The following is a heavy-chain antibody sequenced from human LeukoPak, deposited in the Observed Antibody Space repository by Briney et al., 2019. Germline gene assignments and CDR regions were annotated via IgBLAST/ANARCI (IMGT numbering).Heavy chain of an antibody. CDR1: GGSITTYY. CDR2: MYSGST. Sequence: PSETLSLTCTVSGGSITTYYWSWIRQPAGKGLEWIGRMYSGSTNYSPSLKSRVTMSVDTSKNQSYLKLTSVTAADTAVYYCARSDCSRGGCPSFEYWGQGLLVTVSP. D-gene: IGHD2-15*01. J-gene: IGHJ4*02. CDR3: ARSDCSRGGCPSFEY. V-gene: IGHV4-4*07.